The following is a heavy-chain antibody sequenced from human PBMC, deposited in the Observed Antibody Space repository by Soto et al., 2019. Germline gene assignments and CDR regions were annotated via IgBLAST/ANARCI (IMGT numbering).Heavy chain of an antibody. CDR2: IYYSGSS. CDR1: GGSISSYY. Sequence: QVQLQESGPGLVKPSETLSLTCTVSGGSISSYYWNWIRQPPGKGLEWIGYIYYSGSSNQNPSLKSRVTISVDTSKNQFSLKLRSLTAADTAVYYCAREPGIRGWFDSWGQGTLVTVSS. V-gene: IGHV4-59*13. CDR3: AREPGIRGWFDS. D-gene: IGHD1-20*01. J-gene: IGHJ5*01.